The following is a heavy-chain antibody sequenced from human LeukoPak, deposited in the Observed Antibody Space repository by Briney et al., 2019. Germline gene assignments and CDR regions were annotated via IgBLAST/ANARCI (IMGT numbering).Heavy chain of an antibody. CDR3: ARRLQYFDWLLAAAPFDY. Sequence: SETLSLTCAVYGGSFSGYYWSWIRQPPGKGLEWIGEINHSGSTNYNPSLKSRVTISVDTSKNQFSLKLSSVTAADTAVYYCARRLQYFDWLLAAAPFDYWGQGTLVTVSS. J-gene: IGHJ4*02. D-gene: IGHD3-9*01. V-gene: IGHV4-34*01. CDR2: INHSGST. CDR1: GGSFSGYY.